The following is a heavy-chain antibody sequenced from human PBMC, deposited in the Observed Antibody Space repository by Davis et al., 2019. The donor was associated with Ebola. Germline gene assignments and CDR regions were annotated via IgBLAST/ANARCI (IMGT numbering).Heavy chain of an antibody. CDR3: AKVMYSSGWSDY. D-gene: IGHD6-19*01. V-gene: IGHV3-23*01. CDR1: GFTFSSYA. Sequence: GESLKISCAASGFTFSSYAMSWVRQAPGKGLEWVSAISGSGGSTYYADSVKDRFTISRDNSKNTLYLQMNSLRAEDTAVYYCAKVMYSSGWSDYWGQGTLVTVSS. CDR2: ISGSGGST. J-gene: IGHJ4*02.